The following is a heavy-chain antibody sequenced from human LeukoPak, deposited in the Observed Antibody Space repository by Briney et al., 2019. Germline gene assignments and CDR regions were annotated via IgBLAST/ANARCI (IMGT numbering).Heavy chain of an antibody. CDR3: ASVGGGGAAVVDY. J-gene: IGHJ4*02. D-gene: IGHD3-16*01. V-gene: IGHV3-48*03. Sequence: GGSLRLSCAASGFTFSSYEMNWVRQAPGKGLEWLSYISSSGSTIYYADSVKGRFTISRDNAKNSLYLQMNSLRAEDTAVYYCASVGGGGAAVVDYWGQGTLVTVSS. CDR1: GFTFSSYE. CDR2: ISSSGSTI.